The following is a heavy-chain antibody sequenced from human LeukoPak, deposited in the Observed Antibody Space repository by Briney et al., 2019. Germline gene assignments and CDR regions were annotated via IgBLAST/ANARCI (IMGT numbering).Heavy chain of an antibody. J-gene: IGHJ4*02. Sequence: GGSRRLSCAASGFTFSNYMMHWVRQAPGKGLVWVSRIKSDGITITYADSVKGRFTISRDNSKNTLYLQMNSLRAEDTAVYYCARSSGFLYFDYWGQGTLVTVSS. CDR3: ARSSGFLYFDY. CDR2: IKSDGITI. D-gene: IGHD6-19*01. V-gene: IGHV3-74*01. CDR1: GFTFSNYM.